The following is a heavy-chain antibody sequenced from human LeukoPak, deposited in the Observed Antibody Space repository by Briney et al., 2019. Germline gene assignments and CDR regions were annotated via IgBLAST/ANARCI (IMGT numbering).Heavy chain of an antibody. V-gene: IGHV4-34*01. CDR1: GGSFSGYY. CDR2: INHSGST. D-gene: IGHD3-10*01. J-gene: IGHJ5*02. Sequence: SETLSLTCAVYGGSFSGYYWSWIRQPPGKGLEWIGEINHSGSTNYNPSLMSRVTISVETSKNQFSLKLKSVTAADTAVYYCARGGYYGSGNDFRFDPWGQGTLVTVSS. CDR3: ARGGYYGSGNDFRFDP.